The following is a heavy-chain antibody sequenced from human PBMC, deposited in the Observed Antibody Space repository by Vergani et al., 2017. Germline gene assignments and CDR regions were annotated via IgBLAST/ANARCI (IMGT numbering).Heavy chain of an antibody. V-gene: IGHV4-59*01. J-gene: IGHJ6*03. Sequence: QVQLQESGPGLVKPSETLSLTCTVSGCSISSYYWSWIRQPPGKGLEWIGYIYYSGSTNYNPSLKSRVTISVDTSKNQFSLKLSSVTAADTAVYYCARGTSYDVSHYYYYMDVWGKGTTVTVSS. CDR3: ARGTSYDVSHYYYYMDV. CDR1: GCSISSYY. CDR2: IYYSGST. D-gene: IGHD1-1*01.